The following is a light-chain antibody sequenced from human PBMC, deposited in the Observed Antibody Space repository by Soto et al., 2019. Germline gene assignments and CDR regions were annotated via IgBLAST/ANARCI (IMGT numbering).Light chain of an antibody. Sequence: EIVWTQSPATLSLSPGERATLSFRASQSISSSLAWYQQKPGQATRLLIYDASTRATGFPARFSGSGSGTDFTLTIGSLEPEDFGVYYCQKRSEWPLTVGQKT. CDR3: QKRSEWPLT. CDR2: DAS. CDR1: QSISSS. V-gene: IGKV3-11*01. J-gene: IGKJ1*01.